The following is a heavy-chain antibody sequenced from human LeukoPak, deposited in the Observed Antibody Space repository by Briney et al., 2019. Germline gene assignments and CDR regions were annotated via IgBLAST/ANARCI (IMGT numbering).Heavy chain of an antibody. CDR2: IRYDGSNK. D-gene: IGHD3-10*01. CDR1: GFTFSSYG. J-gene: IGHJ6*03. V-gene: IGHV3-30*02. CDR3: AKDLEYYYGSGSYYRYYYYYMDV. Sequence: PGGSLRLSCAASGFTFSSYGIHWVRQAPGKGLEWVAFIRYDGSNKYYADSVKGRFTISRDNSKNTLYLQMNSLRAEDTAVYYCAKDLEYYYGSGSYYRYYYYYMDVWGKGTTVTVSS.